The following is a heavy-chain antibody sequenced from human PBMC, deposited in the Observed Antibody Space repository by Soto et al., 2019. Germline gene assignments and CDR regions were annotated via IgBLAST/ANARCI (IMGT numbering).Heavy chain of an antibody. CDR2: IYTSGST. D-gene: IGHD1-20*01. Sequence: PSETLSLTCTVSGGSISSYYWSWIRQPAGKGLGWIGRIYTSGSTNYNPSLKSRVTMSVDTSKNQFSLKLSSVTAADTAVYYCAREVYNWNYYYGMDVWGQGTTVTVSS. CDR1: GGSISSYY. J-gene: IGHJ6*02. V-gene: IGHV4-4*07. CDR3: AREVYNWNYYYGMDV.